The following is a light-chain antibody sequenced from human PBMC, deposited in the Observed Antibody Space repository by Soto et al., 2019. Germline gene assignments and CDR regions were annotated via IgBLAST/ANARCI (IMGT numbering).Light chain of an antibody. Sequence: ESVSTQAPWAPVLSPGERATLSCRASQSVSNYLAWYQQKPGQAPRLFIYGASSRATGIPDRFSGSGSGTDFTLTISRLEPEDFAVYYCQQYGGSPQTFGQGTKVDIK. CDR2: GAS. CDR1: QSVSNY. CDR3: QQYGGSPQT. V-gene: IGKV3-20*01. J-gene: IGKJ1*01.